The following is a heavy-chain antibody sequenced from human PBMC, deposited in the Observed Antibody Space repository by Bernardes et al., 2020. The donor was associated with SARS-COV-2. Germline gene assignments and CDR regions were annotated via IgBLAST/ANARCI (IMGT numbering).Heavy chain of an antibody. CDR1: GGSISSSSYY. D-gene: IGHD6-19*01. Sequence: SETLSLTCTVSGGSISSSSYYWGWIRQPPGKGLEWIGSIYYSGSTYYNPSLKSRVTISVDTSKNQFSLKLSSVTAADTAVYYCARDQSIAVAGYYYYYYMDVWGKGTTVTVSS. CDR3: ARDQSIAVAGYYYYYYMDV. V-gene: IGHV4-39*07. J-gene: IGHJ6*03. CDR2: IYYSGST.